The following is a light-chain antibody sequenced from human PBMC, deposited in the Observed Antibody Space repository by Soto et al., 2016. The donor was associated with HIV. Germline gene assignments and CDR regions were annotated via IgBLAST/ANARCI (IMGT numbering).Light chain of an antibody. CDR1: QSISSW. J-gene: IGKJ2*01. CDR3: QQYISYPYT. CDR2: KAS. V-gene: IGKV1-5*03. Sequence: DIQMTQSPSTLSASIGDRVTITCRASQSISSWLAWYQQKPGKAPKLLIYKASSLQSGVPSRFSGSGSGTEFTLTISSLQPDDFATYYCQQYISYPYTFGQGTKLEIK.